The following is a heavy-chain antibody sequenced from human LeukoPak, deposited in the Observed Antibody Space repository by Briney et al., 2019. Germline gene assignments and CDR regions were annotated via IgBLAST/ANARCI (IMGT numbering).Heavy chain of an antibody. V-gene: IGHV1-18*01. Sequence: ASVKVSCKASGYTFITYDISWVRQAPGQGLEWMGWISAYNGNTNYAQKLQGRVTMTTESSTNTAYMELRSLRSDDTAVYYCARSAVADTLSAYYFGYWGQGTLVTVSS. D-gene: IGHD6-19*01. CDR2: ISAYNGNT. J-gene: IGHJ4*02. CDR1: GYTFITYD. CDR3: ARSAVADTLSAYYFGY.